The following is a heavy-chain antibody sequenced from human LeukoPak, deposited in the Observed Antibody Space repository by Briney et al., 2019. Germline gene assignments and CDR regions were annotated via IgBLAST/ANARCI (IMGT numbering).Heavy chain of an antibody. J-gene: IGHJ5*02. D-gene: IGHD5-18*01. Sequence: GASVKVSCKVSGYTLTELSMHWVRQAPGKGLEWRGGFDPEDGETIYAQKFQGRVTMTEDTSTDTAYMELSSMRSDDTAVYYCARAVDTAMVTSWFDPWGQGTLVTVSS. CDR2: FDPEDGET. CDR1: GYTLTELS. V-gene: IGHV1-24*01. CDR3: ARAVDTAMVTSWFDP.